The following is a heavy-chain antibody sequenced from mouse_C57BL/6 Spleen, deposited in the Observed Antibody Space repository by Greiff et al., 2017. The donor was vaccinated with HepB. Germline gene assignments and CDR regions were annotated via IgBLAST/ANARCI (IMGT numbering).Heavy chain of an antibody. D-gene: IGHD1-1*01. J-gene: IGHJ2*01. CDR3: ARKGEYYGSFDY. CDR2: ISDGGSYT. V-gene: IGHV5-4*03. CDR1: GFTFSSYA. Sequence: EVKLVESGGGLVKPGGSLKLSCAASGFTFSSYAMSWVRQTPEKRLEWVATISDGGSYTYYPDNVKGRFTISRDNAKNNLYLQMSHLKSEDTAMYYCARKGEYYGSFDYWGQGTTLTVSS.